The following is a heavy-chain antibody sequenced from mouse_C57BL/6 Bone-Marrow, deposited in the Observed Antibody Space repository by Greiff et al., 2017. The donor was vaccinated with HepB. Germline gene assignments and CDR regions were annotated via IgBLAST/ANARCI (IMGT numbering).Heavy chain of an antibody. J-gene: IGHJ2*01. CDR2: IDPANGNT. CDR3: ARKSNYGGNYFDY. CDR1: GFNIKNTY. Sequence: EVKVEESVAELVRPGASVKLSCTASGFNIKNTYMHWVKQRPEQGLEWIGRIDPANGNTKYAPKFQGKATITADTSSNTAYRQLSSLTSEDTAIYYCARKSNYGGNYFDYWGQGTTLTVSS. D-gene: IGHD2-5*01. V-gene: IGHV14-3*01.